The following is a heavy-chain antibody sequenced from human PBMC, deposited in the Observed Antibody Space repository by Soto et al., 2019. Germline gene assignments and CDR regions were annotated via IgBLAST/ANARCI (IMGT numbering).Heavy chain of an antibody. D-gene: IGHD5-12*01. CDR2: IKQDGIEK. Sequence: EVQLVQSVGGLVQPGGSLRLSCEVSGFNFSGHWMSWVRQAPGKGLEWVATIKQDGIEKYYVDSVKGRFTISRDNTNNSLYLQMSSLRADETAVYYCARESARWLLSFFDYWVQGTVVTVSS. J-gene: IGHJ4*02. V-gene: IGHV3-7*01. CDR1: GFNFSGHW. CDR3: ARESARWLLSFFDY.